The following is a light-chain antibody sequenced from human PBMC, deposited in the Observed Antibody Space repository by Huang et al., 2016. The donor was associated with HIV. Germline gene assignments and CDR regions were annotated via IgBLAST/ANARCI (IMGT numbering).Light chain of an antibody. J-gene: IGKJ4*01. CDR3: QQYGVAPLT. CDR1: QIISSGY. CDR2: GAF. V-gene: IGKV3-20*01. Sequence: EVVLTQSPATLSLSPGERATLSCRASQIISSGYFAWYQQRPGRAPRLLIQGAFTRAAGIPDRFSGSGSGTDFILTISRLESEDFALYYCQQYGVAPLTFGGGTRVEIK.